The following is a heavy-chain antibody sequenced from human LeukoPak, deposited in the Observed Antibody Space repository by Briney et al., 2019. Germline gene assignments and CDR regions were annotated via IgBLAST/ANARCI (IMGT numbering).Heavy chain of an antibody. D-gene: IGHD3-22*01. Sequence: GGSLRLSCAASGFTFSSYAMSWVRQASGKGLEWVSAISGSGGSTYYADSVKGRFTISRDNSKNTLYLQMNSLRAEDTAVYYCAKEDLEYYYDSSGYSPLFDYWGQGTLVTVSS. CDR2: ISGSGGST. J-gene: IGHJ4*02. CDR3: AKEDLEYYYDSSGYSPLFDY. CDR1: GFTFSSYA. V-gene: IGHV3-23*01.